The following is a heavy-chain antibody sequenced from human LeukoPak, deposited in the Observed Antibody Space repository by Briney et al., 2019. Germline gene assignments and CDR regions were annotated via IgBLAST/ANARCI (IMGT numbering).Heavy chain of an antibody. D-gene: IGHD5-18*01. J-gene: IGHJ4*02. CDR2: ISGSGGST. V-gene: IGHV3-23*01. CDR3: AKGLSSGYNYGFDY. Sequence: GGSLRLSCAASGFTFSTHAMSWVRQAPGKGLEWVSIISGSGGSTYYADSVQGRFAISRDNSRSTLYLQMNSLRAEDTALYYCAKGLSSGYNYGFDYWGQGTLVTVSS. CDR1: GFTFSTHA.